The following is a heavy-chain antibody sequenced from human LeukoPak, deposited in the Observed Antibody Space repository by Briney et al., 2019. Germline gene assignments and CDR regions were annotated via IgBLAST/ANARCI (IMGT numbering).Heavy chain of an antibody. V-gene: IGHV5-51*01. Sequence: GESLKISCKGSGYSFTSYWIGWVRQMPGKGLEWMGIIYPGDSDTRYSPSFQGQVTISADKSISTAYLQWSSLKASDTAMHYCVAALWFGELLGDYWGQGTLVTVSS. J-gene: IGHJ4*02. CDR2: IYPGDSDT. CDR1: GYSFTSYW. CDR3: VAALWFGELLGDY. D-gene: IGHD3-10*01.